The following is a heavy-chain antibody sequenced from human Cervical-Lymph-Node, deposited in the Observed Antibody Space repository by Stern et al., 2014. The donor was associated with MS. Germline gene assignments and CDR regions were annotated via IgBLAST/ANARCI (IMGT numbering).Heavy chain of an antibody. CDR1: GGTISNYI. J-gene: IGHJ4*02. Sequence: QVQLVQSGAEVKKPGSSVKVSCKASGGTISNYIIGWVRQAPGQGLEWMGGIIPMCGMANYAEKFQDRVTITADESTSTAYMDLSSLRSEDTAVYYCARATSDYIWGTYRFLDSWGQGTLVIVSS. CDR2: IIPMCGMA. CDR3: ARATSDYIWGTYRFLDS. V-gene: IGHV1-69*01. D-gene: IGHD3-16*02.